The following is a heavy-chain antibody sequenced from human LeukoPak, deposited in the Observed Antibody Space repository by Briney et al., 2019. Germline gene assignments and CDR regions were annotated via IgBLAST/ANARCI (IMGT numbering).Heavy chain of an antibody. CDR2: IYSGGST. CDR3: ARVPRGDYYYYYMDV. V-gene: IGHV3-53*01. Sequence: PGGSLRLSCATSGFTVSSNYMSWVRQAPGKGLEWVSLIYSGGSTYYADSVKGRFTISRDNSKNTLYLQMNSLRAEDTAVYYCARVPRGDYYYYYMDVWGKGTTVTVSS. D-gene: IGHD5-24*01. CDR1: GFTVSSNY. J-gene: IGHJ6*03.